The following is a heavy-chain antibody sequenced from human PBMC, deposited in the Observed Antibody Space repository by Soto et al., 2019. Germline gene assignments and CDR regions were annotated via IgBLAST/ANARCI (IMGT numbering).Heavy chain of an antibody. CDR2: VYHTGRT. V-gene: IGHV4-61*01. CDR1: GASFKRGHYS. Sequence: SETLSLTSPASGASFKRGHYSLRWIRQPPGKGLEWIGYVYHTGRTSYNPSLKSRVSISMDTSKNQFSLNLDSATAADTAVYFCARDFAYFDSWGQGTLVTVSS. D-gene: IGHD3-3*01. CDR3: ARDFAYFDS. J-gene: IGHJ4*02.